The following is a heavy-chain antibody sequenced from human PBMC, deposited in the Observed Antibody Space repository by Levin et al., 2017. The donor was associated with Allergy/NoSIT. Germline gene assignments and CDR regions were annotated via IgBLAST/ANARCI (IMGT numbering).Heavy chain of an antibody. CDR1: GLTFSSYS. D-gene: IGHD4-17*01. CDR2: ISSRSDNI. CDR3: ASGTTVTPYYFDY. Sequence: GASVKVSCAASGLTFSSYSMNWVRQAPGKGLEWISYISSRSDNIYYADSVKGRFTISRDNAKNSLFLQMNSLRAEDTAVYYCASGTTVTPYYFDYWGRGTLVTVSS. J-gene: IGHJ4*02. V-gene: IGHV3-48*01.